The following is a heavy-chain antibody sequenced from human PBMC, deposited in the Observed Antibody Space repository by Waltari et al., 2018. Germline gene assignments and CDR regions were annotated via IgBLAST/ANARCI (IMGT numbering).Heavy chain of an antibody. D-gene: IGHD3-16*01. V-gene: IGHV4-59*02. CDR3: ARDTPWGRAFDI. J-gene: IGHJ3*02. Sequence: QVQLQESGPGLVKPSETLSLTCTVAGGSVSSYYWSWIRQPPGKGLEWIEYIYYSGSTNYNPSLKSRVTISVDKSKNQFSLKLSSVTAADTAVYYCARDTPWGRAFDIWGQGTMVTVSS. CDR1: GGSVSSYY. CDR2: IYYSGST.